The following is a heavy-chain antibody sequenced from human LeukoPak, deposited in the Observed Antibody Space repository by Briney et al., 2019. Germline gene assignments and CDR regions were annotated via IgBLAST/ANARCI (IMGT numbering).Heavy chain of an antibody. CDR2: INPNSGGT. J-gene: IGHJ4*02. CDR3: ARDLHGRGSWSGKLAY. V-gene: IGHV1-2*02. Sequence: GASVKVSCKASGYTFTGYYMHWVRQAPGQGLEWMGWINPNSGGTNYAQKFQGRVTMTRDTSISTAYMELSRLRSDDTAVYYCARDLHGRGSWSGKLAYWGQGTLVTVSS. D-gene: IGHD6-13*01. CDR1: GYTFTGYY.